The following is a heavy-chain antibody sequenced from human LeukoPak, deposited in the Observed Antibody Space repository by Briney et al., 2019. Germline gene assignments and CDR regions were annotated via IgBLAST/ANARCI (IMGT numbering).Heavy chain of an antibody. CDR1: GLTFSSYW. V-gene: IGHV3-23*01. CDR3: AKDTTGYCSSTSCYAVDY. Sequence: GGSLRLSCAASGLTFSSYWMSWVRQAPGKGLEWVSAISGSGGSTYYADSVKGRFTISRDNSKNTLYLQMNSLRAEDTAVYYCAKDTTGYCSSTSCYAVDYWGQGTLVTVSS. J-gene: IGHJ4*02. D-gene: IGHD2-2*01. CDR2: ISGSGGST.